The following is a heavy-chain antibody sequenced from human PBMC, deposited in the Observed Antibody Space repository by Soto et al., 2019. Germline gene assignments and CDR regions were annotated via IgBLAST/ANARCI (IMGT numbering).Heavy chain of an antibody. J-gene: IGHJ1*01. D-gene: IGHD3-9*01. Sequence: EVQLLESGGGLVQPGGSXXXSXXXXXXXXXSXXXXXXXXXXXXXXXWVSAISGSGGSTYYADSVKGRFTISRDNSKNTLYLQMNSLRAEDTAVYYCAKAPGYYNAEYFQHWGQGTLVTVSS. V-gene: IGHV3-23*01. CDR2: ISGSGGST. CDR3: AKAPGYYNAEYFQH. CDR1: XXXXXSXX.